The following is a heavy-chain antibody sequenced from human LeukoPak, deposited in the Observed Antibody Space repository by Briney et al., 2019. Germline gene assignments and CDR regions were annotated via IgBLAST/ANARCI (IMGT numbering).Heavy chain of an antibody. CDR1: GVSISSYY. D-gene: IGHD4-17*01. CDR2: IYYSGST. J-gene: IGHJ4*02. CDR3: ARDDRDYGDYDY. Sequence: PSETLSLTCTVSGVSISSYYWSWIRQPPGKGLEWIGYIYYSGSTNYNPSLKSRVTISVDTSKNQFSLKLSSVTAADTAVYYCARDDRDYGDYDYWGQGTLVTVSS. V-gene: IGHV4-59*01.